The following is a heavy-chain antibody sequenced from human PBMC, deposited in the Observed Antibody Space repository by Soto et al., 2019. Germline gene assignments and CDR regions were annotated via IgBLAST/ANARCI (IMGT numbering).Heavy chain of an antibody. D-gene: IGHD5-18*01. V-gene: IGHV3-23*01. CDR2: IGRTNNT. CDR3: AKVDAYSYLTDH. J-gene: IGHJ4*02. Sequence: EVHLLESGGGLVQPGGSLRLSCAASGFTFSNSAMTWVRQALGKGPEWVSSIGRTNNTHYADSVKGRCAISRDNSQNTLFLQLNSRTAEDTAVYFCAKVDAYSYLTDHWGQGTLVTVSS. CDR1: GFTFSNSA.